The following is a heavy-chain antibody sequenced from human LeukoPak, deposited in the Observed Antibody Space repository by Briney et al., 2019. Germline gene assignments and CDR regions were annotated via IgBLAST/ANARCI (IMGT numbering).Heavy chain of an antibody. V-gene: IGHV3-30-3*01. D-gene: IGHD3-3*01. CDR1: GFTFSSYA. Sequence: GGSLRLSCAASGFTFSSYAMHWVRQAPAKGLEWVAVISYDGSNKYYADSVKGRFTISRDNSKNTLYLQMNSLRAEDTAVYYCARDRLYYDFWSGYSDAFDYWGQGTLVTVSS. CDR2: ISYDGSNK. J-gene: IGHJ4*02. CDR3: ARDRLYYDFWSGYSDAFDY.